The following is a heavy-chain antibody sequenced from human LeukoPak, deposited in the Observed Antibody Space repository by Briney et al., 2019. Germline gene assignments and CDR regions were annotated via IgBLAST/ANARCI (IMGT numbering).Heavy chain of an antibody. CDR3: TRDFGSIVVVTAIVD. CDR2: IRYDGSHK. J-gene: IGHJ4*02. Sequence: GGSLRLSCAASGFTFNTYGMHWVRQAPGKGLEWVTFIRYDGSHKYYVDSVKGRFTISRDNAKNSLYLQMNSLRAEDTAIYYCTRDFGSIVVVTAIVDWGQGTLVTVSS. V-gene: IGHV3-30*02. CDR1: GFTFNTYG. D-gene: IGHD2-21*02.